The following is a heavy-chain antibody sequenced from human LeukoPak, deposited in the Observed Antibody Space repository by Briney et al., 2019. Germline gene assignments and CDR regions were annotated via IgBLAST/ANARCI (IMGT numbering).Heavy chain of an antibody. J-gene: IGHJ6*02. D-gene: IGHD3-3*01. Sequence: GGSLRLSCAASGFTFSSYSMNWVRQAPGKGVEWVSSISSSSSYIYYADSVKGRFTISRDNAKNSLYLQMNRLRAEDTAVYYCARSHEGPSGSGYSYVMDFGGQGTTATAS. CDR2: ISSSSSYI. V-gene: IGHV3-21*01. CDR3: ARSHEGPSGSGYSYVMDF. CDR1: GFTFSSYS.